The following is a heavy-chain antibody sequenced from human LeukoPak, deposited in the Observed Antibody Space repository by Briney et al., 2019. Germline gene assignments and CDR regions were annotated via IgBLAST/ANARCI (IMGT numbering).Heavy chain of an antibody. CDR2: MNPNSGNT. V-gene: IGHV1-8*01. D-gene: IGHD3-22*01. Sequence: ASVKVSCKASGYTFTSYDINWVRQATGQGLEWMGWMNPNSGNTGYAQKFQGRVTITRNTSISTAYMELSSLRSEDTAVYYCASINYYDSSGYPLLYAFDIWGQGTMVTVSS. CDR1: GYTFTSYD. J-gene: IGHJ3*02. CDR3: ASINYYDSSGYPLLYAFDI.